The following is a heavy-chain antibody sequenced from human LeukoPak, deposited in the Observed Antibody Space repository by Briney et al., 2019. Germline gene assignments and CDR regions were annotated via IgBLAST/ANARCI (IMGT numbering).Heavy chain of an antibody. CDR3: ASCTIPFTFGEIWSLDY. V-gene: IGHV3-33*01. D-gene: IGHD3-16*01. CDR2: IWYDGSKQ. J-gene: IGHJ4*02. CDR1: GITFRSYG. Sequence: PGGSLRLSCAASGITFRSYGMHWVRQAPGKGLEWVALIWYDGSKQYYGDSVKGRFTISRDNSKNMLYLEMHSLRAEDTAIYYCASCTIPFTFGEIWSLDYWGQGTLVTVSS.